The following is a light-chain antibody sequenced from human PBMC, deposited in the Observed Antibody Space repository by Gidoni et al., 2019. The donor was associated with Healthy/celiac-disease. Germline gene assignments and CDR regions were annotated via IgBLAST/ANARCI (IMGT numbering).Light chain of an antibody. Sequence: IVMTQAPDSLAGSLGARATINCKSSQSVLYSSNNKNYLAWYQQKPGQPPKLLIYWASTRESVVPDRFSGSGSGTDFTLTISRLQAEDVAVYYCQQYYSTLLYTFGQXTKLEIK. J-gene: IGKJ2*01. CDR2: WAS. CDR1: QSVLYSSNNKNY. CDR3: QQYYSTLLYT. V-gene: IGKV4-1*01.